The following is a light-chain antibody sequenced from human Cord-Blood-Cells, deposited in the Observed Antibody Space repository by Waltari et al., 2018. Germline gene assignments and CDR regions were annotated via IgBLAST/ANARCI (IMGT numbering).Light chain of an antibody. J-gene: IGLJ2*01. CDR2: ESS. CDR1: RSDVWRYNL. V-gene: IGLV2-23*01. Sequence: QSALAQPSSVSGTPAQSNTILCPWTRSDVWRYNLVPWYLQHPGKAPQLMICESSKQPSGVFNRFSCSKSCNTASLTISGLQAEDADAYYCCSSAGSSTSVVFGGGTKLTVL. CDR3: CSSAGSSTSVV.